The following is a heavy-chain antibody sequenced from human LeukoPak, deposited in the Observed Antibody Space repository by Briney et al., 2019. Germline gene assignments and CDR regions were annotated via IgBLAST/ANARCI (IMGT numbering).Heavy chain of an antibody. Sequence: ASVRVSCKASGYTFTSYGISWVRQAPGQGLEWMGWISAYNGNTNYAQKLQGRVTMTTDTSTSTAYMELRSLTSDDTAVYYCAGEYDSSGYCDYWGQGTLVTVSS. CDR1: GYTFTSYG. CDR3: AGEYDSSGYCDY. J-gene: IGHJ4*02. D-gene: IGHD3-22*01. V-gene: IGHV1-18*01. CDR2: ISAYNGNT.